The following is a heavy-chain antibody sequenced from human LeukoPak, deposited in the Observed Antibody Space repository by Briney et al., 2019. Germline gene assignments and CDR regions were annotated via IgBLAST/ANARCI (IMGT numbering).Heavy chain of an antibody. CDR1: GGSISSSSYY. Sequence: SETLSLTRTVSGGSISSSSYYWGWIRQPAGKGLEWIGSIYYSGSTYYNPSLKSRVTISVDTSKNQFSLKLSSVTAADTAVYYCARGWVVPAFDYWGQGTLVTVSS. CDR3: ARGWVVPAFDY. CDR2: IYYSGST. D-gene: IGHD2-2*01. V-gene: IGHV4-39*01. J-gene: IGHJ4*02.